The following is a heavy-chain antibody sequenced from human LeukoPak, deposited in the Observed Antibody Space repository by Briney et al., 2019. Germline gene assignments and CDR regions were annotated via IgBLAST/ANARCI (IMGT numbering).Heavy chain of an antibody. CDR3: AKGPRPGSSGYPNLDH. V-gene: IGHV3-53*01. CDR2: IYGDTST. D-gene: IGHD3-22*01. J-gene: IGHJ4*02. Sequence: GGSLRLSCAASGFSVNNKYMNWVRQAPGKGLEWVSLIYGDTSTNYADSVKGRFTISRDTSKNTLYLQMNSLRVEDTAVYYCAKGPRPGSSGYPNLDHWGQGTLVAVSS. CDR1: GFSVNNKY.